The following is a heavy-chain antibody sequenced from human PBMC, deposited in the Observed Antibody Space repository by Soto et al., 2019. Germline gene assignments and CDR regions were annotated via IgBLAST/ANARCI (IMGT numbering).Heavy chain of an antibody. V-gene: IGHV3-33*01. CDR1: GFTFSSYF. J-gene: IGHJ4*02. CDR2: VWYDGSNK. Sequence: GGSLRLSCAASGFTFSSYFMHWVRQAPGKGLEWVAVVWYDGSNKYYADSVKGRFTISRDNSKNTLYLQMDSLRAEDTAVYHCARDSFDYGDYLHYFDYWGQGTLVTVSS. D-gene: IGHD4-17*01. CDR3: ARDSFDYGDYLHYFDY.